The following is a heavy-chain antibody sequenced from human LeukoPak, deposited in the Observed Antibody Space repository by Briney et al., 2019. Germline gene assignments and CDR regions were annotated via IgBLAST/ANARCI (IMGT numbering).Heavy chain of an antibody. Sequence: SVKVSCKASGGTFSSYAISWVRQAPGQGLEWMGGIIPIFGTANYAQKFQGRVTITADESTSTAYMELSSPRSEDTAVYYCARAGTAMSTLDYWGQGTLVTVSS. V-gene: IGHV1-69*13. CDR1: GGTFSSYA. D-gene: IGHD5-18*01. CDR3: ARAGTAMSTLDY. CDR2: IIPIFGTA. J-gene: IGHJ4*02.